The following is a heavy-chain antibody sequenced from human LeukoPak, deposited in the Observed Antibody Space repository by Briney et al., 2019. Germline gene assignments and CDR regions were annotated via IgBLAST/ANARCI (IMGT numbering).Heavy chain of an antibody. V-gene: IGHV4-59*11. CDR1: GDSISGHY. CDR2: IYYSGST. D-gene: IGHD3-22*01. CDR3: ARGPPLGYSNGYEYYFDY. J-gene: IGHJ4*02. Sequence: SETLSLTCNVSGDSISGHYWSWIRQPPGKGLEWIGYIYYSGSTYYNPSLKSRVTISVDTSKNQFSLKLSSVTAADTAVYYCARGPPLGYSNGYEYYFDYWGQGTLVTVSS.